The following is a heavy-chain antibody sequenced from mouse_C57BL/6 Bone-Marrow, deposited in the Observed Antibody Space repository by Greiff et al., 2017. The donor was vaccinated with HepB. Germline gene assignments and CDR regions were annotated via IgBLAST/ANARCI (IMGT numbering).Heavy chain of an antibody. CDR3: AGPYGYDRY. Sequence: DVKLVESGGGLVQPGESLKLSCESNEYEFPSHDMSWVRKIPEKRLELVAAINSDGGSTYYPDTMERRFIISRDNTRKTLYLQMSSLRYVDTALYCGAGPYGYDRYWGQGTTLTVSS. D-gene: IGHD2-2*01. J-gene: IGHJ2*01. V-gene: IGHV5-2*01. CDR1: EYEFPSHD. CDR2: INSDGGST.